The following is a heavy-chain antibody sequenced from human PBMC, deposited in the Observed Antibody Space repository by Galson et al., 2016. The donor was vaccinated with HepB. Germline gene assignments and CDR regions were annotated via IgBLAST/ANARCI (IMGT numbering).Heavy chain of an antibody. Sequence: CAISGDSVSSNSVAWNWIRQSPSRGLEWLGRTCYRSKWYNDYAVSVKSRITINPDTSKNQFSLQLNSVTPEDTAVYYCSRAVYQGTAMGLDYWGQGTLVTVSS. V-gene: IGHV6-1*01. CDR2: TCYRSKWYN. CDR3: SRAVYQGTAMGLDY. D-gene: IGHD5-18*01. CDR1: GDSVSSNSVA. J-gene: IGHJ4*02.